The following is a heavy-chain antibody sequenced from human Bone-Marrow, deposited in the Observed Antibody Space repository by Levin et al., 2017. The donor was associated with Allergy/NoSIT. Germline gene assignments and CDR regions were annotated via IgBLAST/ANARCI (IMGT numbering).Heavy chain of an antibody. CDR3: ARDLRAVAGTDYYYYGMDV. V-gene: IGHV4-61*01. D-gene: IGHD6-19*01. Sequence: SETLSLTCTVSGGSVSSGSYYWSWIRQPPGKGLEWIGYIYYSGSTNYNPSLKSRVTISVDTSKNQFSLKLSSVTAADTAVYYCARDLRAVAGTDYYYYGMDVWGQGTTVTVSS. CDR2: IYYSGST. CDR1: GGSVSSGSYY. J-gene: IGHJ6*02.